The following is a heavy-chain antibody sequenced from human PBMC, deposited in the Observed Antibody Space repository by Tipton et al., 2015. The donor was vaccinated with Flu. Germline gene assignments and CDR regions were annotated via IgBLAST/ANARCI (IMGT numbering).Heavy chain of an antibody. Sequence: SLRLSCAASGFTFSNYEMNWVRQAPGKGLEWVAYITSSGSKTYYADSVKGRFTISRDNAENSLYLVMNSLRVEDTASYHCARDGFCSGGSCYEAGGMDVWGQGTTVPVSS. J-gene: IGHJ6*02. CDR1: GFTFSNYE. D-gene: IGHD2-15*01. CDR2: ITSSGSKT. V-gene: IGHV3-48*03. CDR3: ARDGFCSGGSCYEAGGMDV.